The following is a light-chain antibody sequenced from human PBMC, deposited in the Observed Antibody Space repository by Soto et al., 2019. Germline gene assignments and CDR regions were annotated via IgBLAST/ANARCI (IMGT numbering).Light chain of an antibody. CDR3: QQSYSTPVT. CDR2: AAS. CDR1: QNISNY. Sequence: DMQMTQSPSSLSASVGDRVSITCRSSQNISNYLHWYQQRPGKAPKLLIYAASNLRSGVPSRFSGSGSGTDFTLTISSLQSEDFATYYCQQSYSTPVTFGPGTKVDIK. J-gene: IGKJ3*01. V-gene: IGKV1-39*01.